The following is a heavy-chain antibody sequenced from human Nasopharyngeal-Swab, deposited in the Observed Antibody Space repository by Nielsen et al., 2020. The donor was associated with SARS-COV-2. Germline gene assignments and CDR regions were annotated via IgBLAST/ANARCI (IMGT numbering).Heavy chain of an antibody. CDR1: GGIFGNYA. V-gene: IGHV1-69*04. CDR3: ARDGDCIRTSCYGYYYGMDV. D-gene: IGHD2-2*01. Sequence: SVKVSCKASGGIFGNYAVSWVRQAPGQGLEWMGRIIFMVGVANYAQTFQGRVTITADKSTSTAYMELSSLRSEDTAVYYCARDGDCIRTSCYGYYYGMDVWGQGTTVTVSS. CDR2: IIFMVGVA. J-gene: IGHJ6*02.